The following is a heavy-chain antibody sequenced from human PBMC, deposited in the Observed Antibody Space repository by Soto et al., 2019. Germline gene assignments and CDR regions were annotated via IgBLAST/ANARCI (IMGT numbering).Heavy chain of an antibody. CDR2: IIPIFGTA. CDR1: GGTFSSYA. V-gene: IGHV1-69*06. J-gene: IGHJ6*02. Sequence: ASVKVSCKASGGTFSSYAISWVRQAPGQGLEWMGGIIPIFGTANYAQKFQGRVTITADKSTSTAYMELSSLRSEDTAVYYCAKPESYDTLSMDVWGQGTTVTVSS. D-gene: IGHD3-9*01. CDR3: AKPESYDTLSMDV.